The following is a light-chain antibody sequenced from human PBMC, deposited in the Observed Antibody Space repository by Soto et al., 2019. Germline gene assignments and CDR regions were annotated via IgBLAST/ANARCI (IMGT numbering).Light chain of an antibody. CDR3: QVWDSGSDHYV. J-gene: IGLJ7*01. CDR1: NIGSKS. V-gene: IGLV3-21*02. CDR2: DDS. Sequence: SSELTQPPSVSVGPGQTARITCGGTNIGSKSVHWYQQKPGQAPVLVVYDDSDRPSGLPERLSGSNSGNTATLTISRVEGGDEADYYCQVWDSGSDHYVFGSGTQLTVL.